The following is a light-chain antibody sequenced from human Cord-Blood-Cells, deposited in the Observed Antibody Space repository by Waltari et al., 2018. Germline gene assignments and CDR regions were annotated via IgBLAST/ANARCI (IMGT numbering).Light chain of an antibody. Sequence: EIVLTPSPGPLSLSPGARATLPCRASQSVSSSYLVWYQQKPGQAPRLLIYGASSRATGIPDRFSGSGSGTDFTLTISRLEPEDFAVYYCQQYGSSPPYSFGQGTKLEIK. J-gene: IGKJ2*03. CDR1: QSVSSSY. CDR3: QQYGSSPPYS. V-gene: IGKV3-20*01. CDR2: GAS.